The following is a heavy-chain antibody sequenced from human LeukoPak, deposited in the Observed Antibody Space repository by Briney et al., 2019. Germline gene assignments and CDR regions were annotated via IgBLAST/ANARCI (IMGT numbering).Heavy chain of an antibody. CDR3: ARGNYYGSGSYFLSDQ. CDR2: INHSGST. V-gene: IGHV4-34*01. CDR1: GGSFSGYY. D-gene: IGHD3-10*01. Sequence: PSETLSLTCAVYGGSFSGYYWSWIRQPPGKGLEWIGEINHSGSTNYNPSLKSRVTISVDTSKNQFSLKLSSVTAADTAVYYCARGNYYGSGSYFLSDQWGQGTLVTVSS. J-gene: IGHJ4*02.